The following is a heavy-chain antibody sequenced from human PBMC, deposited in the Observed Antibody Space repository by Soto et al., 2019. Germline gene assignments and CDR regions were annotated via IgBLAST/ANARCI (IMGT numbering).Heavy chain of an antibody. Sequence: QVQLVESGGGVVQPGRSLRLSCAASGFTFSSYGMHWVRQAPGKGLEWVAVIWYDGSNKFYADSVKGRFTISRDNSKNTLYLQMNSLRAEDTAVYYCARDRGGAFDIWGQGTMVTVSS. J-gene: IGHJ3*02. CDR3: ARDRGGAFDI. CDR2: IWYDGSNK. V-gene: IGHV3-33*01. D-gene: IGHD2-15*01. CDR1: GFTFSSYG.